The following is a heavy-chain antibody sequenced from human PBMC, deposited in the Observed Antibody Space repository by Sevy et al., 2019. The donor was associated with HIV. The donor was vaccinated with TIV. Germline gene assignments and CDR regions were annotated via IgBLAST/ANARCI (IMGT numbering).Heavy chain of an antibody. Sequence: ASVKVSCKASGYTFTGDYLHCVRQAPGQGLEWMGRVYPNSGGTNYAQKFQGRVTMTRDTSISTAYMELSRRRSDDTAVYYCARDGGGGTTNSGMDVWGQGTTVTVSS. CDR2: VYPNSGGT. V-gene: IGHV1-2*06. CDR1: GYTFTGDY. CDR3: ARDGGGGTTNSGMDV. D-gene: IGHD1-7*01. J-gene: IGHJ6*02.